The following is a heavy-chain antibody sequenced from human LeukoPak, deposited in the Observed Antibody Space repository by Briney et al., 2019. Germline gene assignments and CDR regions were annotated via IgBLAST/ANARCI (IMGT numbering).Heavy chain of an antibody. CDR2: ISSSSSYI. Sequence: PGGSLRLSCAASGFTFSSYSMNWVRQAPGKGLEWVSSISSSSSYIYYADSVKGRFTISRDNAKNSLYLQMNSLRAEDTAVYYCAGDYIVVVPAAAASFVMDVWGQGTTVTVSS. D-gene: IGHD2-2*01. J-gene: IGHJ6*02. CDR3: AGDYIVVVPAAAASFVMDV. V-gene: IGHV3-21*01. CDR1: GFTFSSYS.